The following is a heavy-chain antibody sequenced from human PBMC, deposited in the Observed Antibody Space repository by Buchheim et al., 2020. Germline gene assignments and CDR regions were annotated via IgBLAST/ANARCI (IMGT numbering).Heavy chain of an antibody. CDR2: VGSGHHT. CDR1: GFSFSPFG. Sequence: DVQLVESGGGLVMPGGSLTLSCVTSGFSFSPFGMTWVRQAPGKGLEWVATVGSGHHTFYADLVEGRFPVSRDNARSPVYLQLNSLRAEDTAVYFCAKDFSGWSRDYWGQGTL. D-gene: IGHD6-19*01. V-gene: IGHV3-21*01. J-gene: IGHJ4*02. CDR3: AKDFSGWSRDY.